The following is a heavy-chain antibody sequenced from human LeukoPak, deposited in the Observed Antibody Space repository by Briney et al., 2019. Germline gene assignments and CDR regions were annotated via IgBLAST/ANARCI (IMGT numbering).Heavy chain of an antibody. D-gene: IGHD3-10*01. V-gene: IGHV3-30-3*01. CDR1: GFTFSSYA. Sequence: GGSLRLSCAASGFTFSSYAMHWVRQAPGKGLEWVAVISYDGSNKYYADSVKGRFTISRDNSKNTLYLQMNSLRAEDTAVYYCARAPRITMVRGVPGAFDIWGQGTMVTVSS. CDR3: ARAPRITMVRGVPGAFDI. J-gene: IGHJ3*02. CDR2: ISYDGSNK.